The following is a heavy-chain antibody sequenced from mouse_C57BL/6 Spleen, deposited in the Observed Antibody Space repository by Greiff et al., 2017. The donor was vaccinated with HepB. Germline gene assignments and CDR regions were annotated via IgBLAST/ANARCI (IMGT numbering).Heavy chain of an antibody. D-gene: IGHD2-2*01. CDR3: TRSYGYDEVYYYAMDY. CDR2: ISSGGDYI. V-gene: IGHV5-9-1*02. Sequence: EVKLMESGEGLVKPGGSLKLSCAASGFTFSSYAMSWVRQTPEKRLEWVAYISSGGDYIYYADTVKGRFTISRDNARNTLYLQMSSLKSEDTAMYYCTRSYGYDEVYYYAMDYWGQGTSVTVSS. J-gene: IGHJ4*01. CDR1: GFTFSSYA.